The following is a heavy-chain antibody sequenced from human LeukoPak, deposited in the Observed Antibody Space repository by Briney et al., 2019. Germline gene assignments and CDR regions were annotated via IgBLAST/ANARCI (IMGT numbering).Heavy chain of an antibody. CDR1: GFTFSSYA. Sequence: GGSLRLSCAASGFTFSSYAMNWVRQAPGKGLEWVSAISGSGGSTYYADSVKGRFTISRDNSKNTLYLQMNSLRAEDTAVYYCAKDPYSSGPNWFDPWAREPWSPSPQ. D-gene: IGHD6-19*01. V-gene: IGHV3-23*01. J-gene: IGHJ5*02. CDR2: ISGSGGST. CDR3: AKDPYSSGPNWFDP.